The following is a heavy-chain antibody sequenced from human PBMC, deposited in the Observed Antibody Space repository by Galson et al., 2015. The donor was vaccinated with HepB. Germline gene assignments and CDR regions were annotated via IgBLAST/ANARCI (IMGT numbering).Heavy chain of an antibody. V-gene: IGHV3-9*01. D-gene: IGHD6-19*01. Sequence: LRLSCAASGFTFDDYAIHWVRQAPGKGLEWVSGISWNSGYIGYADSVKGRFTISRDNAKNSLYLQMNSLRAEDTALYYCAKGVSGWFEGRAEPFDYWGQGTLVTVSS. CDR2: ISWNSGYI. J-gene: IGHJ4*02. CDR1: GFTFDDYA. CDR3: AKGVSGWFEGRAEPFDY.